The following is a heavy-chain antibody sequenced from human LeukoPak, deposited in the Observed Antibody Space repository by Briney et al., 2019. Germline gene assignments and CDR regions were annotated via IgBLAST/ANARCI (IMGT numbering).Heavy chain of an antibody. CDR2: IYHSGST. Sequence: SETLSLTRAVSGYSISSGYYWGWIRQPPGKGLEWIGSIYHSGSTYYNPSLKSRVTISVDTSKNQFSLKLSSVTAADTAVYYCARGFADYYYYMDVWGKGTTVTVSS. J-gene: IGHJ6*03. CDR3: ARGFADYYYYMDV. CDR1: GYSISSGYY. V-gene: IGHV4-38-2*01.